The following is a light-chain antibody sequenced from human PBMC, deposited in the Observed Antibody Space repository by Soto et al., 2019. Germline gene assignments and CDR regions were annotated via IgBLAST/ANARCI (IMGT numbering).Light chain of an antibody. CDR2: CAY. CDR1: QSVSSN. Sequence: EIVMTQYPATLSVSPGERSTLSCMASQSVSSNLAWYQQKPGQAPRLLIYCAYTRATGITARFSGSGSGTEFTLTISSLQSEDFAVYYCQQYNNWPLTVGQGTRLEIK. CDR3: QQYNNWPLT. J-gene: IGKJ5*01. V-gene: IGKV3-15*01.